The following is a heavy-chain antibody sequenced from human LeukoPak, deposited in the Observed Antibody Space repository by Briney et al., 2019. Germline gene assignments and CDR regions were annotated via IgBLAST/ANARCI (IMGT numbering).Heavy chain of an antibody. CDR3: AREGVTIFGLVRTQTAKGPHRFDP. J-gene: IGHJ5*02. CDR2: INPSGGTT. Sequence: ASVKVSCKASGYTFTSYHMHWVRQAPGQGLEWMGIINPSGGTTNYAQKFQGRVTMTRDMSTSTVYMELSSLTSEDTAVYYCAREGVTIFGLVRTQTAKGPHRFDPWGQGTLVTVSS. V-gene: IGHV1-46*01. D-gene: IGHD3-3*01. CDR1: GYTFTSYH.